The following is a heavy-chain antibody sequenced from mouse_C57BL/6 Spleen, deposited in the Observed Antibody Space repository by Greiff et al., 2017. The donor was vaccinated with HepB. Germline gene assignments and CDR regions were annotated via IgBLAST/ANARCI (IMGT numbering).Heavy chain of an antibody. J-gene: IGHJ3*01. V-gene: IGHV5-17*01. D-gene: IGHD2-4*01. CDR2: ISSGSSTI. Sequence: EVKVVESGGGLVKPGGSLKLSCAASGFTFSDYGMHWVRQAPEKGLEWVAYISSGSSTIYYADTVKGRFTISRDNAKNTLFLQMTSLRSEDTAMYYCARNGLRRGDWFAYWGQGTLVTVSA. CDR3: ARNGLRRGDWFAY. CDR1: GFTFSDYG.